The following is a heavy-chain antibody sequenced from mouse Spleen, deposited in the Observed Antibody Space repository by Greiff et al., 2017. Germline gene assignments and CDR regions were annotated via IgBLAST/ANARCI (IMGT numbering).Heavy chain of an antibody. CDR3: ARERGITTVVATDAY. J-gene: IGHJ3*01. D-gene: IGHD1-1*01. CDR2: IDPSDSYT. V-gene: IGHV1-69*01. Sequence: QVQLQQPGAELVMPGASVKLSCKASGYTFTSYWMHWVKQRPGQGLEWIGEIDPSDSYTNYNQKFKGKATLTVDKSSSTAYMQLSSLTSEDSAVYYCARERGITTVVATDAYWGQGTLVTVSA. CDR1: GYTFTSYW.